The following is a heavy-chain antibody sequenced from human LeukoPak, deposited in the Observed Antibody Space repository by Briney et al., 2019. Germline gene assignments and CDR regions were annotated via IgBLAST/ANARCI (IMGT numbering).Heavy chain of an antibody. CDR2: TYYRSKWYN. D-gene: IGHD6-13*01. CDR1: GDSVSSNSAA. V-gene: IGHV6-1*01. Sequence: RSQTLSLTCAISGDSVSSNSAAWNWIRQSPSRGLEWLGRTYYRSKWYNDYAVSVKSRITINPDTSKYQFSLQLNSVTPEDTAVYYCAREYSSSYPYYYYYGMDAWGQGTTVTVSS. J-gene: IGHJ6*02. CDR3: AREYSSSYPYYYYYGMDA.